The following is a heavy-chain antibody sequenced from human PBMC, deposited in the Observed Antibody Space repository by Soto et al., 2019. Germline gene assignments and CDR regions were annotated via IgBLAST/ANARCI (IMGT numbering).Heavy chain of an antibody. J-gene: IGHJ1*01. Sequence: GGSLRLSCAASGFTFGSYARSGVLHAPGKGLEWVSVISGSADNTFYADSVKGRFTISRDNSKNTLYLQMNSLRVEDTAAYYCAKGSRETATCCGEDWGQGTLVTVSS. CDR3: AKGSRETATCCGED. D-gene: IGHD2-21*01. CDR1: GFTFGSYA. V-gene: IGHV3-23*01. CDR2: ISGSADNT.